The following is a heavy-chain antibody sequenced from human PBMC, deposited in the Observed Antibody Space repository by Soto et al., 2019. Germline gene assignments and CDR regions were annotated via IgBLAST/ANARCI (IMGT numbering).Heavy chain of an antibody. D-gene: IGHD3-16*01. V-gene: IGHV4-59*01. J-gene: IGHJ4*02. CDR3: ARSGHIFAGVI. CDR1: GVSMSDYY. CDR2: LHYSGSA. Sequence: NPSETLSLTCTVSGVSMSDYYGSWIRQSPGKGLEHIGYLHYSGSANYNPSLKSRVTISMDRSKNQFSLKLTSMTAADTAIYYCARSGHIFAGVIWGQGILVTVSS.